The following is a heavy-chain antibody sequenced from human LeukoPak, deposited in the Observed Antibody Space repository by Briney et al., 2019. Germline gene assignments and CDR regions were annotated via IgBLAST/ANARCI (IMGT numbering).Heavy chain of an antibody. Sequence: ASVKVSCKASGYTFTGYYMHWVRQAPEQGLEWMGWINPNSGGTNYAQKFQGRVTMTRDTSISTAYMELSRLRSDDTAVYYCARGDVFLASYYYYGMDVWGQGTTVAVSS. CDR3: ARGDVFLASYYYYGMDV. CDR1: GYTFTGYY. D-gene: IGHD5-24*01. CDR2: INPNSGGT. J-gene: IGHJ6*02. V-gene: IGHV1-2*02.